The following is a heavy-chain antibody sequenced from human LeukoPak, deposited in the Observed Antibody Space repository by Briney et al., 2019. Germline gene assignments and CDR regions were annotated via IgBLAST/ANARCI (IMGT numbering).Heavy chain of an antibody. CDR3: AKYTGYYFDY. CDR2: IKQDGSET. J-gene: IGHJ4*02. D-gene: IGHD6-6*01. V-gene: IGHV3-7*01. CDR1: GFTFSSNW. Sequence: GGSLRLSCAASGFTFSSNWMSWVRQAPGKGLEWLAKIKQDGSETCHMDSVRGRFTISRDNAKNSLYLQMNSLRAEDTAVYYCAKYTGYYFDYWGQGILVTVPS.